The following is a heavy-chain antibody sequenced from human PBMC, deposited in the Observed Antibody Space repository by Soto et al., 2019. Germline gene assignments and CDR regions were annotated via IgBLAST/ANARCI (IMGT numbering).Heavy chain of an antibody. CDR2: ISSSGDTI. D-gene: IGHD2-2*01. Sequence: GGSLRLSCAASGFTFSDYYMSWIRQAPGKGLEWVSYISSSGDTIYYADSVKGRFTISRDNAKNSLYLQMNSLRAEDTAVYYCARSPRADLGYCSSTSCHLSWFDPWGQGTLVTVSS. J-gene: IGHJ5*02. V-gene: IGHV3-11*01. CDR1: GFTFSDYY. CDR3: ARSPRADLGYCSSTSCHLSWFDP.